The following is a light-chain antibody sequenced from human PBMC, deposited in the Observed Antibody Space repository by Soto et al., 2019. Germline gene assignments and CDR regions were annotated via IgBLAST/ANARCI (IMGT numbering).Light chain of an antibody. J-gene: IGKJ4*01. CDR3: QQYKSVSLLT. CDR1: QSISTW. Sequence: DMPMTQSPSMLSASVGDRVTITCRASQSISTWLAWYQQKPGKAPKLLIYKASSLESGVPSRFSGSGSGTEFTLTISSLQPDDFATYYCQQYKSVSLLTFGGGTKVEIK. V-gene: IGKV1-5*03. CDR2: KAS.